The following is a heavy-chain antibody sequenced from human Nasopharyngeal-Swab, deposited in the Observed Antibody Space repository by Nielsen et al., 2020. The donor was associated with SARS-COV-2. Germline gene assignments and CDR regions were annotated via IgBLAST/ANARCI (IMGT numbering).Heavy chain of an antibody. CDR2: ISSSSSYI. V-gene: IGHV3-21*01. CDR1: GFTFSSYS. Sequence: GGSLRLSCAASGFTFSSYSMNWVRQAPGKGLEWVSSISSSSSYIYYADSVKGRFTISRDNAKNSLYLQMNSLRAEDTAVYYCAGEEEEVTMVRGVIHWFDPWGQGTLVTVSS. CDR3: AGEEEEVTMVRGVIHWFDP. D-gene: IGHD3-10*01. J-gene: IGHJ5*02.